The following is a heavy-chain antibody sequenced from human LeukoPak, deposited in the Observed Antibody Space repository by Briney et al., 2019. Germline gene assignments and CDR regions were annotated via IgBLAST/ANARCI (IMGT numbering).Heavy chain of an antibody. CDR3: AREQGDYYDSLRDAFDI. J-gene: IGHJ3*02. CDR1: GGSISSSSYY. D-gene: IGHD3-22*01. V-gene: IGHV4-39*07. Sequence: SETLSLTCTVSGGSISSSSYYWGWIRQPPGKGLEWIGSIYYSGSTYYNPSLKSRVTISVDTSKNQFSLKLSSVTAADTAVYYCAREQGDYYDSLRDAFDIWGQGTMVTVSS. CDR2: IYYSGST.